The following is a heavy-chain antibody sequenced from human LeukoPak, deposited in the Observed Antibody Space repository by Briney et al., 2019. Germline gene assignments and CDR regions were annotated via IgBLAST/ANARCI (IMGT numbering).Heavy chain of an antibody. V-gene: IGHV3-7*05. D-gene: IGHD6-13*01. CDR1: GFTFSSYW. CDR3: ARKWSSSWSSFDY. Sequence: GGGLRLSCAASGFTFSSYWMSWVRQAPGKGLEWVAKITQDGSDKYYVGSVKGRFTVSRDNAQNSLHLQMNSLRAEDTAIYYCARKWSSSWSSFDYWGQGTLVTVYS. J-gene: IGHJ4*02. CDR2: ITQDGSDK.